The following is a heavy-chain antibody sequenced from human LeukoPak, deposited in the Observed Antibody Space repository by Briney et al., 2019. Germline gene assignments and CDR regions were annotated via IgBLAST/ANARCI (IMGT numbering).Heavy chain of an antibody. CDR3: AGYGGRYPYYMDV. D-gene: IGHD1-26*01. J-gene: IGHJ6*03. CDR1: GFTVSSNY. Sequence: PGGSLRLSCAASGFTVSSNYMTWVRQPPGKGLEWVSVMYTLGDTYYADSVRGRFTISRDSSKNTLYLQMNSLRAEDTAVYYCAGYGGRYPYYMDVWGKGTTVTISS. V-gene: IGHV3-66*01. CDR2: MYTLGDT.